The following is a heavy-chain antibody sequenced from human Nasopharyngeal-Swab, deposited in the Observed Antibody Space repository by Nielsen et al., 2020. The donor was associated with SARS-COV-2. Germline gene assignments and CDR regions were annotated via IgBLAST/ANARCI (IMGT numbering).Heavy chain of an antibody. CDR2: FDPEDGET. V-gene: IGHV1-24*01. D-gene: IGHD3-16*01. Sequence: SVKVSCKVSGSTLTEISMHWVRQAHGRGLEWMGGFDPEDGETIYAQKFQGRVTMTEDTSIDTAYMELRSLRSEDTAVYYCAASQWGEYFDYWGQGTLVSVSS. J-gene: IGHJ4*02. CDR1: GSTLTEIS. CDR3: AASQWGEYFDY.